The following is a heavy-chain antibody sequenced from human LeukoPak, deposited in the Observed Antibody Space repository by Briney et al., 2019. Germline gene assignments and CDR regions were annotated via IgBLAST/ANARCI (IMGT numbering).Heavy chain of an antibody. J-gene: IGHJ6*02. CDR1: GYTFTYYG. V-gene: IGHV1-18*01. D-gene: IGHD2-15*01. CDR2: INAYNGNT. CDR3: ARRYCSGGSCYSDGYYGMDV. Sequence: ASVKVSCKASGYTFTYYGFSWVRQAPGQGLEWMGWINAYNGNTNYAQKLQGRVTMTTDTSTNTAYMELRSLRSDDTAVYYCARRYCSGGSCYSDGYYGMDVWGQGTTVTVSS.